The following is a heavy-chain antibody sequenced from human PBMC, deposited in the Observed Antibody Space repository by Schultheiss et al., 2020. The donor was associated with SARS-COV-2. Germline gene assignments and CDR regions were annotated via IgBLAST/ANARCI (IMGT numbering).Heavy chain of an antibody. J-gene: IGHJ5*02. Sequence: GSLRLSCAASGFTFSSYAMSWVRQAPGKWLEWIGEINHSGSTNYNPSLKSRVTISVDTSKNQFSLKLSSVTAADTAVYYCARGRGHSSSSYWFDPWGQGTLVTVSS. CDR3: ARGRGHSSSSYWFDP. V-gene: IGHV4-34*01. CDR2: INHSGST. CDR1: GFTFSSYA. D-gene: IGHD6-6*01.